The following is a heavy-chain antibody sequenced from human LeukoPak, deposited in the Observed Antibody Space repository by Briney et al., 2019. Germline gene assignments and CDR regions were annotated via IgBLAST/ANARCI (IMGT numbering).Heavy chain of an antibody. CDR1: GYTFTSYA. J-gene: IGHJ6*02. V-gene: IGHV1-8*02. D-gene: IGHD3-16*01. CDR2: MNPNSGNT. Sequence: GASVKVSCKASGYTFTSYAMHWVRQAPGQRLEWMGWMNPNSGNTGYAQKFQGRVTMTRNTSISTAYMELSSLRSEDTAVYYCARVWVDGLDVWGQGTTVTVSS. CDR3: ARVWVDGLDV.